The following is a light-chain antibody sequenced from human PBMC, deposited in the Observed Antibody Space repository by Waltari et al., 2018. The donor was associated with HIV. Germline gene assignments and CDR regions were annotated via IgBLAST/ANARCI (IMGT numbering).Light chain of an antibody. Sequence: DIQMTQSPSSLSASVGDRVTITCRASQSISSYLNWYQQKPGKAPKLLIYAASNLQSGVPSNFSGSGSGADFTLTINSLQPEDFATYYCQQSYSTPVTFGQGTKVEIK. J-gene: IGKJ1*01. CDR2: AAS. CDR3: QQSYSTPVT. V-gene: IGKV1-39*01. CDR1: QSISSY.